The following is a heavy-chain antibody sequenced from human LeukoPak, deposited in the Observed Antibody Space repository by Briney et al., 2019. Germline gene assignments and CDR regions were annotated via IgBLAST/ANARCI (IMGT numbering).Heavy chain of an antibody. CDR3: ARNYNRFYYYMDV. CDR2: IYYSGST. V-gene: IGHV4-39*07. J-gene: IGHJ6*03. Sequence: PSETLSLTCTVSGGSISSTIYYWGWIRQPPGKGLEWIGSIYYSGSTYYNPSLKSRVTISVDTSKNQFSLKLSSVTAADTAVYYCARNYNRFYYYMDVWGKGTTVTVSS. CDR1: GGSISSTIYY. D-gene: IGHD5-24*01.